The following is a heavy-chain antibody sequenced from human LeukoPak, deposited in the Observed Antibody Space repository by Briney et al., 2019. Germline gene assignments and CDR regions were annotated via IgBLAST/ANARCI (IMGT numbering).Heavy chain of an antibody. CDR3: AREAYNLDY. Sequence: SQTLSLTCAISGDSVSSNSAAWTWIRQSPSRGLEWLGRTYYRSKWYFDYAVSVKSRIIINPDTSKNEFSLQLNSVTPEDTAVYYCAREAYNLDYWGQGTLVTVSS. J-gene: IGHJ4*02. CDR1: GDSVSSNSAA. D-gene: IGHD1-1*01. CDR2: TYYRSKWYF. V-gene: IGHV6-1*01.